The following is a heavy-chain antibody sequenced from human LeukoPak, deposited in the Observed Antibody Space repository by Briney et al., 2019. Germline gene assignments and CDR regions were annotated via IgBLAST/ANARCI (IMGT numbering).Heavy chain of an antibody. CDR1: GFTFSSYS. CDR3: ARERTTIVSGSTIGAY. CDR2: IAGGGDTI. V-gene: IGHV3-48*04. Sequence: GSLRLSCAASGFTFSSYSMNWVRQAPGKGLEWISYIAGGGDTIYYADSVKGRFTISRDNAKNSLYLQMNSLRADDTAVYYCARERTTIVSGSTIGAYWGQGTLVTVSS. J-gene: IGHJ4*02. D-gene: IGHD5-24*01.